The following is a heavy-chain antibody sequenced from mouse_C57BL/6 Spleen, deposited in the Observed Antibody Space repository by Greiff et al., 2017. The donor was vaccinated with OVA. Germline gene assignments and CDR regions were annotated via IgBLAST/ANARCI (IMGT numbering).Heavy chain of an antibody. J-gene: IGHJ3*01. CDR2: ISSGGDYI. Sequence: EVKLMESGEGLVKPGGSLKLSCAASGFTFSSYAMSWVRQTPEQRLEWVAYISSGGDYIYYADTVKGRFTISRDTARNTLYLQMSSLKSEDTAMYYCTRGYYSGGWFAYWGQGTLVTVSA. V-gene: IGHV5-9-1*02. CDR1: GFTFSSYA. CDR3: TRGYYSGGWFAY. D-gene: IGHD1-1*01.